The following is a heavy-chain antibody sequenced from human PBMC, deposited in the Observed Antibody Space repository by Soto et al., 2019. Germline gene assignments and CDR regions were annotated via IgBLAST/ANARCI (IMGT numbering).Heavy chain of an antibody. V-gene: IGHV4-31*03. CDR1: GGSISSGGYY. CDR2: IYYSGST. Sequence: QVQLQESGPGLVKPSQTLSLTCTVSGGSISSGGYYWSWIRQHPGKGLEWIGYIYYSGSTYYNPSLKSRVTISVDTSKYQFSRKLSSVTAADTAVYYCANVQLMGVAFDIWGQGTMVTVSS. CDR3: ANVQLMGVAFDI. J-gene: IGHJ3*02. D-gene: IGHD2-8*01.